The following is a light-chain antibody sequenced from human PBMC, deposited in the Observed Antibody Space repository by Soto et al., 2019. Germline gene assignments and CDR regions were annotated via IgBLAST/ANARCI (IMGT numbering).Light chain of an antibody. Sequence: QSALTQPASVSGSPGQSITISCTGTSGDIGGYNYVSWYQQHPGKAPQLLISEVTNRPSGVSNRFSGSKSGNTASLTISGLQAEDEADYYCSSYTTNRTPVVFGGGTKLTVL. CDR3: SSYTTNRTPVV. CDR1: SGDIGGYNY. J-gene: IGLJ2*01. CDR2: EVT. V-gene: IGLV2-14*01.